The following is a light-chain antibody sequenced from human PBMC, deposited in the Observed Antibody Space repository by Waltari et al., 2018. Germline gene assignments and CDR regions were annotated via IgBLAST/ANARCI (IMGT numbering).Light chain of an antibody. CDR3: ALYMGSGIWV. CDR2: KAN. CDR1: SGSLSTTSY. Sequence: QTVVTQEPSLSVSPGGTVTLTCALSSGSLSTTSYATWYQQTPGQAPRRLVYKANARSSGVPERFSGSILGNTAALTSAGAQADDESDYYCALYMGSGIWVFGGGTRLTVL. J-gene: IGLJ3*02. V-gene: IGLV8-61*01.